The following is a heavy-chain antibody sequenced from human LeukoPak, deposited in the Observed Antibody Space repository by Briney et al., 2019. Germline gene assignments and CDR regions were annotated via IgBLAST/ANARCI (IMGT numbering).Heavy chain of an antibody. CDR3: ARDSGGIVVVDSPFDY. D-gene: IGHD3-22*01. CDR2: IWYDGSNK. V-gene: IGHV3-33*08. J-gene: IGHJ4*02. Sequence: PGGSLRLSCAASGFTFSSYGMHWVRQAPGKGLEWVAVIWYDGSNKYYADSVKGRFTISRDNSKNTLYLQMNSLRAEDTAVYYCARDSGGIVVVDSPFDYWGQGTLVTVSS. CDR1: GFTFSSYG.